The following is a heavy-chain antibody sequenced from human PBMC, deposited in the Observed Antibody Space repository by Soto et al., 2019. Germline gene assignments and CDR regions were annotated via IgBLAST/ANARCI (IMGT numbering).Heavy chain of an antibody. D-gene: IGHD2-2*01. CDR3: ASFYCSSTSCYAAFDI. J-gene: IGHJ3*02. V-gene: IGHV4-39*01. Sequence: QLQLQESGPGLVKPSETLSLTCTVSGGSISSSSYYWGWIRQPPGKGLEWIGSIDYSGSTYYNPSLKSRVTISVDTSQNQFSLKLSSVTAADTAVYYCASFYCSSTSCYAAFDIWGQGPMVTVSS. CDR1: GGSISSSSYY. CDR2: IDYSGST.